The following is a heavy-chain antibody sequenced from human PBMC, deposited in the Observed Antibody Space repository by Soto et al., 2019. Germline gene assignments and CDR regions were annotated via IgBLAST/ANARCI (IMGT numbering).Heavy chain of an antibody. Sequence: QVQLVQSGAEVKKPGSSVKVSCKASGGTFSSYAISWVRQAPGQGLEWMGGIIPIFGTANYAQKFQGRVTITADESTSTAYMELSSLRSEDTAVYYCARVIARHYYDSRKVLSGMDVWGQGTKVTVSS. V-gene: IGHV1-69*01. D-gene: IGHD3-22*01. CDR3: ARVIARHYYDSRKVLSGMDV. CDR1: GGTFSSYA. CDR2: IIPIFGTA. J-gene: IGHJ6*02.